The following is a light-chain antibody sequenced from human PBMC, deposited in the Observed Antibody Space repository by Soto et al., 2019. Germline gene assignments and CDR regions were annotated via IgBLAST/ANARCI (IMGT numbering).Light chain of an antibody. CDR3: ASWDDSLNGVV. CDR2: SNN. V-gene: IGLV1-44*01. CDR1: NSNIGSNT. Sequence: QSVLTQPPSASGTPGQRVSISCSGSNSNIGSNTVNWYQQVPGAAPKLLIYSNNQRPSGVPDRFSASKSATSASVAISGLQSEDEAEYYCASWDDSLNGVVFGGGTKLTVL. J-gene: IGLJ2*01.